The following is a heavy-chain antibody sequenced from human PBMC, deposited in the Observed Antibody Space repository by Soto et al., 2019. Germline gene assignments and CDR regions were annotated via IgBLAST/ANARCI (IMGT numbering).Heavy chain of an antibody. Sequence: QVHLVESGGGVVQPGRSLRLSCTASGFSLTSFAVHWVRQAPGKGLEWVAVISYDGRSKYYIESVKGRFNISRDNFKDAMSMELNNLRTEDTAVYYCARGRGLKVRGREFYYKSDVWGQGSTVSVSS. D-gene: IGHD1-26*01. V-gene: IGHV3-30*04. J-gene: IGHJ6*02. CDR3: ARGRGLKVRGREFYYKSDV. CDR2: ISYDGRSK. CDR1: GFSLTSFA.